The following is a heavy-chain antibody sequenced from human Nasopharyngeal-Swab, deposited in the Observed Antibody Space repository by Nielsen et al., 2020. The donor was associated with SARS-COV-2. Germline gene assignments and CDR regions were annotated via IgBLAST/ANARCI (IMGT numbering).Heavy chain of an antibody. CDR1: GYTFTSYY. Sequence: ASVKVSCKASGYTFTSYYMHWVRQAPGQGLEWMGIINPSGGSTSYAQKFQGRVTITADKSTSTAYMELSSLRSEDTAVYYCAFCRGAGYYYYYMDVWGKGTTVTVSS. D-gene: IGHD6-13*01. J-gene: IGHJ6*03. CDR3: AFCRGAGYYYYYMDV. CDR2: INPSGGST. V-gene: IGHV1-46*01.